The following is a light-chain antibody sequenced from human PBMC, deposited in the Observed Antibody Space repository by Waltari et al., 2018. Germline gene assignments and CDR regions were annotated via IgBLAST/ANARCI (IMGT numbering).Light chain of an antibody. CDR1: QSINSW. CDR2: KAS. CDR3: QQYKSYWT. J-gene: IGKJ1*01. Sequence: DIQLTQSPSTLSASVGDRVTITCRASQSINSWLAWYQQKPRKAPKLMIYKASSLESGVPSRFSGSGSGTDFTLTISSLQPDDCATYYCQQYKSYWTFGQGTKVEIK. V-gene: IGKV1-5*03.